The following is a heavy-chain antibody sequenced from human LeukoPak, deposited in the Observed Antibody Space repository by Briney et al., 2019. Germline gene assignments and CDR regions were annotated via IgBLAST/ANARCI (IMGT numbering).Heavy chain of an antibody. CDR2: INPNSGGT. CDR1: GYTFTSYA. J-gene: IGHJ1*01. V-gene: IGHV1-2*02. Sequence: ASVKVSCRASGYTFTSYAMNWVRQAPGQGLEWMGWINPNSGGTNYAQKFQGRVTMTRDTSISTAYMELSRLRSDDTAVYYCARDKAVTTEVTQHFQHWGQGTLVTVSS. CDR3: ARDKAVTTEVTQHFQH. D-gene: IGHD4-23*01.